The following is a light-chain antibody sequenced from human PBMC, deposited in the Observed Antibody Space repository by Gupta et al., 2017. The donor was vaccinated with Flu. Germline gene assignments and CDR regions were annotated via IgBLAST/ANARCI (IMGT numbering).Light chain of an antibody. V-gene: IGLV4-69*01. CDR2: LNSDGSH. CDR3: QTWGTGIVV. Sequence: QLVLTQSRSASASLGASVTLTCTLRSGHSSYAIACHQQQPEKGTRYLMKLNSDGSHSKGDGIPDRVSGSSSGAERYLTISSLQSEDEADDYCQTWGTGIVVFGGGTKLTVL. CDR1: SGHSSYA. J-gene: IGLJ2*01.